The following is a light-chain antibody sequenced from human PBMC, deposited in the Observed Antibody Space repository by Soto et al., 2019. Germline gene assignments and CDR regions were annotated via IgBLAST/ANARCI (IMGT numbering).Light chain of an antibody. V-gene: IGKV3-20*01. CDR2: DAS. J-gene: IGKJ1*01. Sequence: EVVLTQSPGTLSLSPGERATLSCRASQSLRSRSLAWYQQRHGQPPTLLIYDASSGAAGVPDRFSGSGSGTDFTLTISRLEPEDFAVYYCQQYGASPLTFGQGTKVDIK. CDR1: QSLRSRS. CDR3: QQYGASPLT.